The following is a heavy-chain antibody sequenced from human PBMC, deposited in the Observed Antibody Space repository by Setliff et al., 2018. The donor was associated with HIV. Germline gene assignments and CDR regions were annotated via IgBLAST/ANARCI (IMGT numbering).Heavy chain of an antibody. D-gene: IGHD1-26*01. Sequence: KASETLSLTCTVSGGSISTYYWSWIRQPPGKGLEWIGSIYFTGSSDNNPSLKSRVTLSVDTSKHQFSLKLSSVTAADTAVYYCARGMGGSQVGGDAFDIWGQGTTVTVSS. CDR1: GGSISTYY. CDR2: IYFTGSS. CDR3: ARGMGGSQVGGDAFDI. V-gene: IGHV4-59*01. J-gene: IGHJ3*02.